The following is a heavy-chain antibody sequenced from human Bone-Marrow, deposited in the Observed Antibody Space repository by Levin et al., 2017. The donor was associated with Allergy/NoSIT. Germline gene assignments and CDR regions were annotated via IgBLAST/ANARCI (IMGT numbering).Heavy chain of an antibody. D-gene: IGHD6-13*01. CDR3: ARAIAAAGTLGYFDL. Sequence: GGSLRLSCAASGFTFSSYDMHWVRQATGKGLEWVSAIGTAGDTYYPGSVKGRFTISRENAKNSLYLQMNSLRAGDTAVYYCARAIAAAGTLGYFDLWRRGTLVTVSS. J-gene: IGHJ2*01. CDR2: IGTAGDT. CDR1: GFTFSSYD. V-gene: IGHV3-13*04.